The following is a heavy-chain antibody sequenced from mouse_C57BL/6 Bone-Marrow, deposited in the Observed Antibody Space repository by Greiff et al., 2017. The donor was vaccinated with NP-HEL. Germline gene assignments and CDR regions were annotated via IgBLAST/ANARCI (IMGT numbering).Heavy chain of an antibody. CDR2: IYPRSGST. V-gene: IGHV1-81*01. D-gene: IGHD1-1*01. Sequence: QVQLQQSGAELARPGASVKLSCKASGYTFTSYGLSWVKQRTGQGLEWIGAIYPRSGSTYYNEKFKGKATLTADKSSSTAYMELRSLTSEDSAVYFCARSHYYGSSFFAYWGQGTLVTVSA. J-gene: IGHJ3*01. CDR1: GYTFTSYG. CDR3: ARSHYYGSSFFAY.